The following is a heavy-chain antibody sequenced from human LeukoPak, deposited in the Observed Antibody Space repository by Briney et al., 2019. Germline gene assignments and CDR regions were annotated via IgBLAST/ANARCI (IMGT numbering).Heavy chain of an antibody. CDR2: ISSSSTTI. D-gene: IGHD6-13*01. J-gene: IGHJ4*02. CDR3: AKGSHGSSWALYDY. Sequence: QTGGSLRLSCAASGFTFSSYSMNWVRQAPGKGLEWVSYISSSSTTIYYADSVKGRFTISRDNAKNSLYLRMNSLRAEDMALYYCAKGSHGSSWALYDYWGQGTLVTVSS. V-gene: IGHV3-48*04. CDR1: GFTFSSYS.